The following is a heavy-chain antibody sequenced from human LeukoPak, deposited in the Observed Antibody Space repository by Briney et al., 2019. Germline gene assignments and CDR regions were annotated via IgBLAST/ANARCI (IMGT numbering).Heavy chain of an antibody. D-gene: IGHD6-13*01. CDR3: ARAPGYRSFLDY. CDR2: IKKDGSEK. J-gene: IGHJ4*02. V-gene: IGHV3-7*01. CDR1: GFTFSSYW. Sequence: PGGSLRLSCAASGFTFSSYWMSWVRQAPGKGLEWVANIKKDGSEKYYVDSVKGRFTISRDNAKTSLYLQMNSLRAEDTAVYYCARAPGYRSFLDYWGQGTLVTVSS.